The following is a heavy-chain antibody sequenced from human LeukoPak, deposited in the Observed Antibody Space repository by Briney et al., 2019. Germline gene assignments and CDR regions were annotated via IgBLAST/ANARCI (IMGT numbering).Heavy chain of an antibody. CDR2: INPNGDRT. J-gene: IGHJ3*02. V-gene: IGHV1-46*01. CDR1: ENTFTNYY. D-gene: IGHD3-3*01. Sequence: ASVKVSCKASENTFTNYYMHWVRQAPGQGLEWLGIINPNGDRTNYAQTFQGRVTMTRDTSTTTVYMELSSLRSEDTAVYYCARDELRFLAGRYDAFDIWGQGTMVTVSS. CDR3: ARDELRFLAGRYDAFDI.